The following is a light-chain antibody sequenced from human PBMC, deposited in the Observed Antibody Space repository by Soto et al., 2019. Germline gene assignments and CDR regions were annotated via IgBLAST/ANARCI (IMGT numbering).Light chain of an antibody. CDR1: QSVSSN. J-gene: IGKJ2*01. Sequence: EIVMTQSPATLSVSPGERATLSCRASQSVSSNLAWYQQKPGQAPRLLIYGASTRATGIPARFSGSGSGTEFTLTISSLQSEDFAVDYCQQYNNGPPITFGQGTKLEIK. V-gene: IGKV3-15*01. CDR2: GAS. CDR3: QQYNNGPPIT.